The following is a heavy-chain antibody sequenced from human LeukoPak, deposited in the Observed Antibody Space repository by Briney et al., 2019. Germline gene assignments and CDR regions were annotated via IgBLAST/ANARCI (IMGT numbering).Heavy chain of an antibody. V-gene: IGHV3-30*18. Sequence: GRSLRLSCAASGFTFSSYGMHWVRQAPGKGLEWVAVISYDGSNKYYADSVKGRFTISRDNSKNTLYLQMNSLRAEDTAVYYCAKENFGYYDILTGYYWASFFGYWGQGTLVTVSS. J-gene: IGHJ4*02. CDR2: ISYDGSNK. CDR3: AKENFGYYDILTGYYWASFFGY. D-gene: IGHD3-9*01. CDR1: GFTFSSYG.